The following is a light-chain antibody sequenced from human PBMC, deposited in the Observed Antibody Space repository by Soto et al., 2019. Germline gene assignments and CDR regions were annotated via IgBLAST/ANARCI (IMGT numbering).Light chain of an antibody. V-gene: IGLV2-14*03. CDR1: SSDVGGYNY. Sequence: QSVLTQPASVSGSPGQSITISCTGTSSDVGGYNYVSWYQQHPGKAPKLIIYDVTSRPSGVSNRFSGSKSGNTATLTISGLQAEDEADYYCNSYRGTSTLIVFGSGTKLTVL. CDR3: NSYRGTSTLIV. J-gene: IGLJ1*01. CDR2: DVT.